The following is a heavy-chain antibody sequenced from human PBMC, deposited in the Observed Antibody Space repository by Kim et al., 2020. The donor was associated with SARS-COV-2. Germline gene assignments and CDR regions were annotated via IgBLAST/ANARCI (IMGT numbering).Heavy chain of an antibody. Sequence: GGSLRLSCAASGFTFSNAWMSWVRQAPGKGLEWVGRIKSKTDGGTTDYAAPVKGRFTISRDDSKNTLYLQMNSLKTEDTAVYYCTTQGPTWLLLPDDAFDIWGQGTMVTVSS. CDR3: TTQGPTWLLLPDDAFDI. CDR2: IKSKTDGGTT. V-gene: IGHV3-15*01. D-gene: IGHD3-22*01. CDR1: GFTFSNAW. J-gene: IGHJ3*02.